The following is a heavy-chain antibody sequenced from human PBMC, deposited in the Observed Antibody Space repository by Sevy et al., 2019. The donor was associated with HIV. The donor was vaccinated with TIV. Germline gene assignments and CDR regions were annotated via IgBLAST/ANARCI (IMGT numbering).Heavy chain of an antibody. CDR1: GFTFDDYG. CDR2: ISWNGGDA. Sequence: GGSLRLSCAVSGFTFDDYGVSWVRQIPGKGLEWVSGISWNGGDAGYAESVKGRFTISRDNAKKSVNLQMRNLRVDDTALYCFARELGFDFRYLIRAFDVWGQGTMVTVSS. D-gene: IGHD5-12*01. V-gene: IGHV3-20*04. J-gene: IGHJ3*01. CDR3: ARELGFDFRYLIRAFDV.